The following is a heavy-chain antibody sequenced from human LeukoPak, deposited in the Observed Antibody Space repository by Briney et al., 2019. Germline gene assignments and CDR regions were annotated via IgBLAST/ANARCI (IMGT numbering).Heavy chain of an antibody. J-gene: IGHJ3*02. CDR3: ARARSCSFDI. CDR1: GFSFSGSW. V-gene: IGHV3-7*01. CDR2: IKPDESEK. Sequence: PGGSLRLSCAASGFSFSGSWMSWVRQAPGKGLEWVAHIKPDESEKFYMDSVEGRFTVSRDNAKSLVFLLMNSLRAEDTAVYYCARARSCSFDIWGQGTMVTVSS. D-gene: IGHD2-15*01.